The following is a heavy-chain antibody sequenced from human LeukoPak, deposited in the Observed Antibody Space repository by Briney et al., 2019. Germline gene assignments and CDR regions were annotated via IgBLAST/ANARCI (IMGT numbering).Heavy chain of an antibody. D-gene: IGHD3-10*01. CDR1: GGSITSYY. CDR3: ARGGVNYKIAGP. V-gene: IGHV4-59*01. J-gene: IGHJ5*02. Sequence: PSETLSLTCTVSGGSITSYYWSWIRQPPGKGLEWIGYIYYSGSTNYNPSPKSRVTISVDTSKNQFSLKLSSVTAADTAVYYCARGGVNYKIAGPWGQGALVTVSS. CDR2: IYYSGST.